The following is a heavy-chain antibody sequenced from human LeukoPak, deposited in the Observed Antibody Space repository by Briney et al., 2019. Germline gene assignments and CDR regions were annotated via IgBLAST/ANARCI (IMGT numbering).Heavy chain of an antibody. CDR3: ARVNRYCSSTSCYAEGYYYYMDV. CDR1: GGSISSYY. D-gene: IGHD2-2*01. J-gene: IGHJ6*03. Sequence: SETLSLTCTVSGGSISSYYWSWIRQPAGKGLEWIGRIYTSGSTNYNPSLKSRVTMSVDTSKNQFSLKLSSVTAADTAVYYCARVNRYCSSTSCYAEGYYYYMDVWGKGTTVTVSS. V-gene: IGHV4-4*07. CDR2: IYTSGST.